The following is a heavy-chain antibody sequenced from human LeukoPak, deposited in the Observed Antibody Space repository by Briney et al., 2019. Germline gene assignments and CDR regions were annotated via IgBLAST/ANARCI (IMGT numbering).Heavy chain of an antibody. Sequence: QPGGSLRLSCAASGFTFDDYAMHWVRQVPGKGLEWVSGISWNSGNIGYADSVKGRFTISRDKAKKSLYLQMNSLRAEDTALYYCARDIQRTKGYCSSISCYRFYYYGMDVWGQGTTVTVSS. J-gene: IGHJ6*02. CDR3: ARDIQRTKGYCSSISCYRFYYYGMDV. CDR1: GFTFDDYA. CDR2: ISWNSGNI. V-gene: IGHV3-9*01. D-gene: IGHD2-2*02.